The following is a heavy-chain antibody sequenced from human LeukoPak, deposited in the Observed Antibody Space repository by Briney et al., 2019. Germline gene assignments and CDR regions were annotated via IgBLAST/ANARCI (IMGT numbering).Heavy chain of an antibody. V-gene: IGHV4-34*01. J-gene: IGHJ5*02. Sequence: SETLSLTCAVYGGSFSGYYWSWIRQPPGKGLEWIGEINHSGSTNYNPSLKSRVTISVDTSKNQFSLKLSSVTAADTAVYYCARGRSRSPPIIWRGYQWGPNWFDPRGQGTLVTVSS. CDR2: INHSGST. CDR3: ARGRSRSPPIIWRGYQWGPNWFDP. CDR1: GGSFSGYY. D-gene: IGHD3-3*01.